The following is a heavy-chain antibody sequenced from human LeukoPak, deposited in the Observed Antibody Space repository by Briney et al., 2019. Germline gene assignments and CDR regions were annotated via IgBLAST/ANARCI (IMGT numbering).Heavy chain of an antibody. CDR1: GFTFSSYG. D-gene: IGHD6-13*01. J-gene: IGHJ6*02. Sequence: GGSLRLSCAASGFTFSSYGMHWVRQAPGKGLEWVAFIRYDGSNKYYADSVKGRFTISRDNSKNTLYLQMNSLRAEDTAVYYCAKDEWVAAAGTALTWYYYGMDAWGQGTTVTVPS. CDR2: IRYDGSNK. CDR3: AKDEWVAAAGTALTWYYYGMDA. V-gene: IGHV3-30*02.